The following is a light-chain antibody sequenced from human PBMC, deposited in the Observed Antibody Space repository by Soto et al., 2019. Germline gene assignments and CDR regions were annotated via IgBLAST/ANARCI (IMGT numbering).Light chain of an antibody. CDR2: DAS. V-gene: IGKV3-11*01. J-gene: IGKJ5*01. CDR3: QQRTSWIT. CDR1: QSISTY. Sequence: EIMLTQSPATLSLSPGERATLSCTASQSISTYLAWYQQKPGQAPRLLIYDASNRATGIPARFSGSGSGTDFTLTISSLEPEDFAVYYCQQRTSWITFGQGTRLEIK.